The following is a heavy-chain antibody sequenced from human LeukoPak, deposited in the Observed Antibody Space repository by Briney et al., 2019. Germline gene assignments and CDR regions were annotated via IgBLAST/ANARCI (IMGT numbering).Heavy chain of an antibody. CDR3: AKDTGDSSGPFAC. J-gene: IGHJ4*02. CDR2: ISWNSGSI. D-gene: IGHD6-19*01. V-gene: IGHV3-9*01. CDR1: GFTLDDYA. Sequence: SLLCAPSGFTLDDYAIHWLRQAPGKGLEWVSGISWNSGSIRYADSVKCRFTISRDNAKNSLYLQMSSLRAEDTALYYCAKDTGDSSGPFACWGQGTLVTVSS.